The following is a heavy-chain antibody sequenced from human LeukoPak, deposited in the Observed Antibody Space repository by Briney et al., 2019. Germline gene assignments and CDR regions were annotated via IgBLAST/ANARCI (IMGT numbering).Heavy chain of an antibody. D-gene: IGHD6-13*01. CDR2: ISSSGSTI. Sequence: GGSLRLSCAASGFTFSDYYMSGIRQAPGKGLEWVSYISSSGSTIYYADSVKGRFTISRDNAKNSLYLQMNSLRAEDTAVYYCAREVAAAGTPFDYWGQGTLVTVSS. CDR1: GFTFSDYY. J-gene: IGHJ4*02. CDR3: AREVAAAGTPFDY. V-gene: IGHV3-11*01.